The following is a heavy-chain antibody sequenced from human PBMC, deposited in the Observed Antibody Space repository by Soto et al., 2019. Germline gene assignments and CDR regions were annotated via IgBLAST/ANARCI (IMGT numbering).Heavy chain of an antibody. J-gene: IGHJ4*02. V-gene: IGHV4-59*12. D-gene: IGHD5-18*01. CDR2: IYYSGTT. CDR1: GDSIGSYF. CDR3: ARGGYSSASTSFYFDH. Sequence: QVHLQESGPGLVKPSETLSLTCTVSGDSIGSYFWSWIRQPPGKGLEWIGYIYYSGTTNYNPSLKSRDTISVDTSKNQFSLKLNSVTASDTAVYYCARGGYSSASTSFYFDHWGQGTLVTVSS.